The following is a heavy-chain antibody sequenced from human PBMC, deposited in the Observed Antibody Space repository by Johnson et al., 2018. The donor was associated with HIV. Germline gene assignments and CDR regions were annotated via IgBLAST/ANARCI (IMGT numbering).Heavy chain of an antibody. V-gene: IGHV3-7*01. CDR1: GFTFSDHY. CDR3: ARVGNGDYGWSFDS. D-gene: IGHD4-17*01. Sequence: EVQLVESGGGLVQPGGSLRLSCAASGFTFSDHYMDWVRKAPGKGLEWVAQTQQDGSGKLYVSSLRGRITISRDNAKNSLYLQMNSLRAEDTAMYYCARVGNGDYGWSFDSWGQGTTVTISS. CDR2: TQQDGSGK. J-gene: IGHJ3*02.